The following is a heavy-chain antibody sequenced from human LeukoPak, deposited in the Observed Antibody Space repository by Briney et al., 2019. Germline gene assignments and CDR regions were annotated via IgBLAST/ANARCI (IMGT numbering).Heavy chain of an antibody. D-gene: IGHD3-22*01. Sequence: ASVKVSCKASGYTFTSYAISWGRQAPGQGLGWMGWISTYNGNTNDAQKLQGRITMTRDTSTSTAYMELRSLRSDDTAVYYCARGGDSSGLNRFAYWGQGTLVTVSS. V-gene: IGHV1-18*01. CDR3: ARGGDSSGLNRFAY. CDR2: ISTYNGNT. CDR1: GYTFTSYA. J-gene: IGHJ4*02.